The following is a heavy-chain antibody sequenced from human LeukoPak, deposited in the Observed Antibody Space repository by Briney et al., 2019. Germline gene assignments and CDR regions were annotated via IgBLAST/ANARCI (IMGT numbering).Heavy chain of an antibody. CDR2: INPSSGGT. J-gene: IGHJ4*02. Sequence: ASVKVSCKTSGYTFIGYSMHWVRQAPGRGLEWMGRINPSSGGTNYAQKFQDRVTMTRDTSISTAYTELSRLTSDDTAVYYCASHIVTAIHDYWGQGTLVTVFS. V-gene: IGHV1-2*06. CDR3: ASHIVTAIHDY. D-gene: IGHD2-21*02. CDR1: GYTFIGYS.